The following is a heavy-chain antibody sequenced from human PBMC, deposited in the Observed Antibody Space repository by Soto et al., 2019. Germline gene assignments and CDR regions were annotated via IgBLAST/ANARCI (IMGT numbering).Heavy chain of an antibody. D-gene: IGHD3-10*01. J-gene: IGHJ4*02. CDR2: ISAYNGNT. CDR1: GYTFTSYG. V-gene: IGHV1-18*01. Sequence: ASVKVSCKASGYTFTSYGISWVRQAPGQGLEWMGWISAYNGNTNYAQKLQGRVTMTTDTSTSTAYMELRSLRSDDTAVYYCARVYPYYYGSGSYYQFDYWGQGTLVTVSS. CDR3: ARVYPYYYGSGSYYQFDY.